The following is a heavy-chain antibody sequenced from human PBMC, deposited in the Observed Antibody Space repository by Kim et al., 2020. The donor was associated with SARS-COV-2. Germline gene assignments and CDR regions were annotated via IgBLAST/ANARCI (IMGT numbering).Heavy chain of an antibody. V-gene: IGHV4-34*01. CDR1: GGSFSNYY. D-gene: IGHD2-2*01. CDR2: INQSGSA. CDR3: ARGGDCRTTSCYGWMDS. J-gene: IGHJ4*02. Sequence: SETLSLTCAVYGGSFSNYYWIWIRQSPGKGLEWIGEINQSGSANYNPSLKRRLTISVDTSKNQFSLKVTSVTAADTAVYYCARGGDCRTTSCYGWMDSGGQGILVTVPS.